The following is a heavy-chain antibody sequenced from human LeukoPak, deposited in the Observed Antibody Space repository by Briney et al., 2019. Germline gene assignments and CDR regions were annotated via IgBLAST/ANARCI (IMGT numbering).Heavy chain of an antibody. V-gene: IGHV3-30*04. D-gene: IGHD6-6*01. CDR1: GFSFSSYA. CDR3: ARDRPPGYYYGMDV. Sequence: GGSLRLSCAASGFSFSSYALHWVRQAPGKGLEWVSLISYDGRNKYYADSVKGRFTISRDNAKNSLYLQMNSLRAEDTAVYYCARDRPPGYYYGMDVWGQGTTVTVSS. J-gene: IGHJ6*02. CDR2: ISYDGRNK.